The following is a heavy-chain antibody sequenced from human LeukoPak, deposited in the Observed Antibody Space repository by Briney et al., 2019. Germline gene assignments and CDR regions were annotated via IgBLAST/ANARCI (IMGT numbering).Heavy chain of an antibody. Sequence: PGGSLRLSCAASGFTVSSNYMSWVRQAPGKGLEWVSVIYSGGSTYYADSVKGRFTISRDHSNNTLYLQMNSLRAEDTAVYYCARHSRGRWYVFDYWGQGTLVTVSS. D-gene: IGHD6-13*01. CDR3: ARHSRGRWYVFDY. V-gene: IGHV3-66*04. CDR2: IYSGGST. CDR1: GFTVSSNY. J-gene: IGHJ4*02.